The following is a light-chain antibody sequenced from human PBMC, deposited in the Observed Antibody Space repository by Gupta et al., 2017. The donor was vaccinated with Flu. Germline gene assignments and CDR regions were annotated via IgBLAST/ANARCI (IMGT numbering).Light chain of an antibody. Sequence: QSVLPPPPSVSAAPGQKVTISCSGSSSNIGNNYVSWYQQLPGTAPKLLIYENNKRPSGIPDRFSGSKSGTSATLGITGLQTGDEADYYCGTWDSSLSAYYVFGTGTKVTVL. CDR3: GTWDSSLSAYYV. CDR1: SSNIGNNY. V-gene: IGLV1-51*02. CDR2: ENN. J-gene: IGLJ1*01.